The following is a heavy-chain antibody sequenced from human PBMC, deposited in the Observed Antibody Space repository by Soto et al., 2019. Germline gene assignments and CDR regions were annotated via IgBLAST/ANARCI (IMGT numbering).Heavy chain of an antibody. CDR1: GYTFTSYA. Sequence: ASVKVSCKASGYTFTSYAMHWVRQAPGQRLEWMGWINAGNGNTKYSQKFQGRVTITRDTSASTAYMELSSLRSEDTAVYYCASYGSGSYNWFDPWGQGTLVSVSS. V-gene: IGHV1-3*01. D-gene: IGHD3-10*01. CDR3: ASYGSGSYNWFDP. J-gene: IGHJ5*02. CDR2: INAGNGNT.